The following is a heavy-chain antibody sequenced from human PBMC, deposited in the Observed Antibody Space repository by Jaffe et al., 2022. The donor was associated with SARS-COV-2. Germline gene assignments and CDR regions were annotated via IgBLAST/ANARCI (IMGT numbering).Heavy chain of an antibody. CDR2: INQDGSEK. J-gene: IGHJ5*02. CDR1: GFTFSSYW. D-gene: IGHD3-22*01. V-gene: IGHV3-7*01. Sequence: VQLVESGGGLVQPGGSLRLSCAASGFTFSSYWMTWVRQAPGKGLEWVANINQDGSEKYYVDSVKGRFTISRENAKNSLYLEMNSLRAEDTAVYHCARVRGVVIPPYPTQNWFDPWGQGTLVTVSS. CDR3: ARVRGVVIPPYPTQNWFDP.